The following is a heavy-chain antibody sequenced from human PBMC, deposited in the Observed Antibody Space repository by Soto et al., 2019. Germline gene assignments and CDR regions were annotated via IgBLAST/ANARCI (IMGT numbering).Heavy chain of an antibody. CDR3: ARSVPTKLRNYGMDV. CDR2: IYHSGST. J-gene: IGHJ6*02. D-gene: IGHD1-7*01. CDR1: GGSISSSNW. V-gene: IGHV4-4*02. Sequence: LSLTCAVSGGSISSSNWWSWVRQPPGKGLEWIGEIYHSGSTNYNPSLKSRVTISVDKSKNQFTLKLSSVTAADTAVYYCARSVPTKLRNYGMDVWGQGTTVTVSS.